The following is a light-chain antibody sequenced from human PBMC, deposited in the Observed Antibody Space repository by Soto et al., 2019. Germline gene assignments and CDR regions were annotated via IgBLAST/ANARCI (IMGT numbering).Light chain of an antibody. CDR3: QQYNNWPWT. V-gene: IGKV3-11*01. J-gene: IGKJ1*01. CDR2: YTS. Sequence: EIVLTQSPATLSSSPGETATLSCRASQYVGTRLAWYQHKPGQAPRLLIYYTSNRATGIPARFSGSGSGTDFTLTISSLQSEDLAVYYCQQYNNWPWTFGQGTKVDIK. CDR1: QYVGTR.